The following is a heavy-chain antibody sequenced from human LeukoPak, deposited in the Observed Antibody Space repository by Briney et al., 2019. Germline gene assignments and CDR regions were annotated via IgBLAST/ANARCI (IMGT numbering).Heavy chain of an antibody. CDR2: ISYDGSNK. CDR1: GFTFSSYA. CDR3: ARVRGNSGSYPNRRGAFDI. Sequence: GGSLRLSCAASGFTFSSYAMHWVRQAPGKGLEWVAVISYDGSNKYYADSVKGRFTISRDNSKNTLYLQMNSLRAEDTAVYYCARVRGNSGSYPNRRGAFDIWGQGTMVTVSS. D-gene: IGHD1-26*01. V-gene: IGHV3-30-3*01. J-gene: IGHJ3*02.